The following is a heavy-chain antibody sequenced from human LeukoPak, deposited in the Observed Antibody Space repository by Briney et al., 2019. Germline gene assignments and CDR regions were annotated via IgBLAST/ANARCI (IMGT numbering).Heavy chain of an antibody. Sequence: SETLSLTCTVSGGSISSSSYYWGWIRQPPGKGLEWIGSIYYSGSTYYNPSLKSRVTISVDTSKNQFSLKLSSVTAADTAVYYCARVYISGLDYWGQGTLVTVSS. CDR1: GGSISSSSYY. CDR3: ARVYISGLDY. J-gene: IGHJ4*02. V-gene: IGHV4-39*01. D-gene: IGHD6-19*01. CDR2: IYYSGST.